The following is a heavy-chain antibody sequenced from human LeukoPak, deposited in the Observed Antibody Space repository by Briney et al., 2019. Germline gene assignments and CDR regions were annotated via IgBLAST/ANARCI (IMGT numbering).Heavy chain of an antibody. CDR1: GFTFSSYA. CDR2: ISGSGGST. J-gene: IGHJ4*02. V-gene: IGHV3-23*01. CDR3: AKASYSPTTPFDY. Sequence: GGSLRLSCAASGFTFSSYAMSWVRQAPGKGLEWVSGISGSGGSTYYADSVKGRFTIARDNSKNTLYPQMNSLRAEDTAVYYCAKASYSPTTPFDYWGQGTLVTVSS. D-gene: IGHD2-21*01.